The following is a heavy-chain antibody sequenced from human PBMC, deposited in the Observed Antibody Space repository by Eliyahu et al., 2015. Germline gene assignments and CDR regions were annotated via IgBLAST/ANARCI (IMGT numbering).Heavy chain of an antibody. Sequence: EVQLVESGGGLVQPGGSLRLSCAASGFTFSSYWMSWVRQAPGKGLEWVSSISSSSSYIYYADSVKGRFTISRDNAKNSLYLQMNSLRAEDTAVYYCARDSLGKMWLVFQHWGQGTLVTVSS. CDR2: ISSSSSYI. V-gene: IGHV3-21*01. J-gene: IGHJ1*01. D-gene: IGHD6-19*01. CDR1: GFTFSSYW. CDR3: ARDSLGKMWLVFQH.